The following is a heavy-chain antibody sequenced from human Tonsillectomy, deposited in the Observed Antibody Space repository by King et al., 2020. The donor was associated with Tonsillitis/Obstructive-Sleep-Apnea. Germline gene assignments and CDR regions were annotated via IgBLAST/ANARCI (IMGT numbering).Heavy chain of an antibody. J-gene: IGHJ6*03. D-gene: IGHD2-2*01. CDR3: ARDYALDLRRPFYYYMDV. Sequence: MQLVQSGAEVKKPGASVEVSCRASGYIFSGYFIHWARQAPGQGLEWMGWINPHSGDSHSAQKFQGRLTMTRDTSMNTVYMELRRLTSVDSAVYYCARDYALDLRRPFYYYMDVWGTGSTVTV. CDR1: GYIFSGYF. CDR2: INPHSGDS. V-gene: IGHV1-2*02.